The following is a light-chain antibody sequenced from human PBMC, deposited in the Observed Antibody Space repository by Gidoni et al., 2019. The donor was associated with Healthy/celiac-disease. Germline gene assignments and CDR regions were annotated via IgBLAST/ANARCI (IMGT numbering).Light chain of an antibody. CDR1: QSGSSSY. Sequence: DIVLTQSPGTLSLSPGERAPLSCRASQSGSSSYLALYQQKPGQAPRLLINGASSRATGIPDRFRGSGSGTDFTLTSSRLEPEDFAVYYCRQYGSSPWTFGQGTKVEIK. CDR2: GAS. CDR3: RQYGSSPWT. V-gene: IGKV3-20*01. J-gene: IGKJ1*01.